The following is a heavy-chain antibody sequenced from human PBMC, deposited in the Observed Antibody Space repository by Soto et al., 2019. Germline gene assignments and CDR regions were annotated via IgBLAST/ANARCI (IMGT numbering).Heavy chain of an antibody. J-gene: IGHJ4*02. CDR2: IYYSGST. V-gene: IGHV4-31*03. Sequence: QVQLQESGPGLVKPSQTLSLTCTVSGGSISSGGHYWSWIRQHPGKGLEWIGYIYYSGSTYYNPSLKSRVTISVDTSKNQCSLKLSSVTAADTAVYYCARGRSSTSPYPIGYWGQGTLVTVSS. D-gene: IGHD2-2*01. CDR1: GGSISSGGHY. CDR3: ARGRSSTSPYPIGY.